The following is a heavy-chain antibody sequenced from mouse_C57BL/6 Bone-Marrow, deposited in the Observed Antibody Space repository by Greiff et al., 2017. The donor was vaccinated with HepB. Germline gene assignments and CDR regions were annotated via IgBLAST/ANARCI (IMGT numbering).Heavy chain of an antibody. CDR1: GYAFSSSW. D-gene: IGHD1-1*01. Sequence: VEPGASVKISCKASGYAFSSSWMNWVKQRPGKGLEWIGRIYPGDGDTNYNGKFKGKATLTADKSSSTAYMQLSSLTSEDSAVYFCARLLRVFAYWGQGTLVTVSA. CDR3: ARLLRVFAY. V-gene: IGHV1-82*01. J-gene: IGHJ3*01. CDR2: IYPGDGDT.